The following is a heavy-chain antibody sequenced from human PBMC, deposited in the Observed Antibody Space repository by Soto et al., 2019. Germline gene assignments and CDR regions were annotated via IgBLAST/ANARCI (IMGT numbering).Heavy chain of an antibody. J-gene: IGHJ5*02. CDR1: GYTFTSYD. CDR2: MNPNSGNT. CDR3: ARVGRITIFGVVTSFDP. Sequence: ASVKVSCKASGYTFTSYDINWVRQATGQGLEWMGWMNPNSGNTGYAQKFQGRVTMTRNTSISTAYMELSSLRSEDTAVYYCARVGRITIFGVVTSFDPWGQGTLVTVS. V-gene: IGHV1-8*01. D-gene: IGHD3-3*01.